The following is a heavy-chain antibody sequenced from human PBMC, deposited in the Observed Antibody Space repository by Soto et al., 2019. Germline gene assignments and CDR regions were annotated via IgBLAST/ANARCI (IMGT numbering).Heavy chain of an antibody. V-gene: IGHV1-2*04. CDR2: INPKSGGT. CDR1: GYSFTDYH. CDR3: ARGDSADCSNGVCSFFYNHDMDV. Sequence: GASVKVSCKASGYSFTDYHIHWVRQAPGQGLEWLGRINPKSGGTSTAQKFQGWVTMTTDTSISTASMELTRLTSDDTAIYYCARGDSADCSNGVCSFFYNHDMDVWGQGTTVTVSS. J-gene: IGHJ6*02. D-gene: IGHD2-8*01.